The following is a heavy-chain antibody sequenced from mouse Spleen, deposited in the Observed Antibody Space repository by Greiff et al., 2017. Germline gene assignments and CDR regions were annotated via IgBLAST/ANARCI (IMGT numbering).Heavy chain of an antibody. CDR1: GFTFSSYA. CDR3: ARRKYGNYGAMDY. CDR2: ISSGGGNT. D-gene: IGHD2-10*02. V-gene: IGHV5-9*01. J-gene: IGHJ4*01. Sequence: EVMLVESGGGLVKLGGSLKLSCAASGFTFSSYAMSWVRQTPEKRLEWVATISSGGGNTYYPDSVKGRFTISRDNAKNTLYLQMSSLKSEDTAMYYCARRKYGNYGAMDYWGQGTSVTVSS.